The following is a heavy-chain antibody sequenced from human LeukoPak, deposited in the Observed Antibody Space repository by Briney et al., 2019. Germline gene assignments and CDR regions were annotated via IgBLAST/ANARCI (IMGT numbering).Heavy chain of an antibody. CDR2: ITTSGTTT. CDR3: ARVLFHSLAVFDY. Sequence: PGGSLRLSCAAAGFSVSSYKMSWVRQAPGKGLEWVSYITTSGTTTYYADSLKGRFTISRDNDKNSLYLQMNSLRAEDTAVYYCARVLFHSLAVFDYWGQGPLVTVSS. V-gene: IGHV3-48*03. J-gene: IGHJ4*02. CDR1: GFSVSSYK. D-gene: IGHD2/OR15-2a*01.